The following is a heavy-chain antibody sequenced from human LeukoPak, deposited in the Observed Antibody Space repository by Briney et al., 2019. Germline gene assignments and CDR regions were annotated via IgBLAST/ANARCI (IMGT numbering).Heavy chain of an antibody. Sequence: GGSLRLSCAASGFTFDDYAMHWVRQGPGKSLEWVSLINENGDIAYYGDSVRGRFTVSRDNAKNPLYLQMNSLTTEDTALYYCAKARWEPNFDYWGQGTLVTVSS. CDR3: AKARWEPNFDY. V-gene: IGHV3-43*02. D-gene: IGHD1-26*01. CDR2: INENGDIA. J-gene: IGHJ4*02. CDR1: GFTFDDYA.